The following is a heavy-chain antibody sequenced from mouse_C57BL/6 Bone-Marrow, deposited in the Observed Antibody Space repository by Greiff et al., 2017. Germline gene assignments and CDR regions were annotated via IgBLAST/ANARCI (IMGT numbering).Heavy chain of an antibody. J-gene: IGHJ2*01. Sequence: QVQLQQSGAELARPGASVKLSCKASGYTFTSYGISWVKQRPGQGLEWIGEIYPRSGNTYYTEQFKGQATLTADKTSSTAYMELRSLMTEDSAVYFCASEGELLRYLYYFDYWGQGTTLTVSS. CDR2: IYPRSGNT. CDR3: ASEGELLRYLYYFDY. CDR1: GYTFTSYG. V-gene: IGHV1-81*01. D-gene: IGHD1-1*01.